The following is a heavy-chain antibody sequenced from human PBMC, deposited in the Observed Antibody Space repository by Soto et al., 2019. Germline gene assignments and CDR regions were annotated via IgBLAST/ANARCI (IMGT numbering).Heavy chain of an antibody. CDR2: IDVYDQT. D-gene: IGHD3-16*01. J-gene: IGHJ4*02. V-gene: IGHV2-70*01. CDR1: GFSLTTNGMS. CDR3: ARLLKGGTSAWMHIDC. Sequence: SGPTLVNPTQTLTLTCTLSGFSLTTNGMSGTWIRQPPGKALEWLALIDVYDQTYYNSSLKTRLTLSKDTSTNHVVLTMTNMDPLDTGTYFCARLLKGGTSAWMHIDCWGQGXLVTVSS.